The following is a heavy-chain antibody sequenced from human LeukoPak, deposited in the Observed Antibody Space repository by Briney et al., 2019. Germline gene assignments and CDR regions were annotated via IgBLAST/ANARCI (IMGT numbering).Heavy chain of an antibody. V-gene: IGHV3-30*18. D-gene: IGHD2-2*01. Sequence: GRSLRLSCAASGFTFSNYGMHWVRQAPGKGLEWVAGIAYDEINTNHADSVKGRFTVSRDNSKKTLFLQMNSLRAEDTAVYYCAKADCGSTSCHPDYWGQGTLVTVSS. CDR1: GFTFSNYG. J-gene: IGHJ4*02. CDR3: AKADCGSTSCHPDY. CDR2: IAYDEINT.